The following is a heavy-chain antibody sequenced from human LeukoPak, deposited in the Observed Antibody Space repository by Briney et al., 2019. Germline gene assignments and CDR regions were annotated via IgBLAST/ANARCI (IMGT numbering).Heavy chain of an antibody. J-gene: IGHJ4*02. CDR1: GFTFSSYA. V-gene: IGHV3-64*01. CDR3: GRIAYGNYV. Sequence: PGGSLRLSCAASGFTFSSYAMHWVRQAPGKGLEYVSAISSNGGSTYYANSVKGRFTISRDNSKNTLSLQMGSLRAEDMAVYYCGRIAYGNYVWGQGALVSVSS. CDR2: ISSNGGST. D-gene: IGHD3-16*01.